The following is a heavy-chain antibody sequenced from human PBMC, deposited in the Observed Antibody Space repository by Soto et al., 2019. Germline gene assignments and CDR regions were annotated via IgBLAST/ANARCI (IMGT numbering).Heavy chain of an antibody. CDR1: GGSISSYQ. J-gene: IGHJ4*02. Sequence: QVQLQESGPGLVKPSETLSLTCTVSGGSISSYQWSWIRQAPGRGLEWIGYISYSGSITYTPSLKSRVTISLDTSKNQFSLRLSSVTASDTAVYYCARKFSAFDYWGQGTLVTVSS. CDR2: ISYSGSI. CDR3: ARKFSAFDY. D-gene: IGHD1-26*01. V-gene: IGHV4-59*01.